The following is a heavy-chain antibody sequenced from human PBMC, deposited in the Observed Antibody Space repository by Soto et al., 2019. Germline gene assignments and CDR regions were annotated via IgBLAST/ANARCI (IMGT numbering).Heavy chain of an antibody. J-gene: IGHJ5*02. CDR3: AHRRLGYCSGGSCSNWFDP. CDR1: GFSLSTSGVG. D-gene: IGHD2-15*01. Sequence: QITLKESGPTLVKPTQTLTLTCTFSGFSLSTSGVGVGWIRQPPGKALEWLALIYWDDDKRYSPSLKSRLTITKDTAKNQVVLTMTNMDPVDTATYYCAHRRLGYCSGGSCSNWFDPWGQGTLVTVSS. V-gene: IGHV2-5*02. CDR2: IYWDDDK.